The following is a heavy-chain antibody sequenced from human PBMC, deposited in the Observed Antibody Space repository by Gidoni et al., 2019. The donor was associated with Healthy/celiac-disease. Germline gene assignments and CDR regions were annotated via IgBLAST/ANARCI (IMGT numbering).Heavy chain of an antibody. J-gene: IGHJ6*02. D-gene: IGHD3-22*01. Sequence: EVQLVESGGGLVKPGGSLRRSCAASGFTFSCYSMNWVRQVPGKGLEWVSSISSSSSYIYYADSVKGRFTISRDNAKNSLYLQMNSLRAEDTAVYYCAREYYYDSSGYYPLYDYYGMDVWGQGTTVTVSS. V-gene: IGHV3-21*01. CDR1: GFTFSCYS. CDR2: ISSSSSYI. CDR3: AREYYYDSSGYYPLYDYYGMDV.